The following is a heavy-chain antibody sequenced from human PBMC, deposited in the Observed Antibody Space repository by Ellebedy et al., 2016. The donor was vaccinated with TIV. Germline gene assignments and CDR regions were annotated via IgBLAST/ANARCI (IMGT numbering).Heavy chain of an antibody. CDR1: GGSISSSSYY. Sequence: MPSETLSLTCTVSGGSISSSSYYWGWIRQPPGKGLEWLGSIYYSGSTYYNPSLKSRVTISVDTSKNQFSLKLSSVTAADTAVYYCARGLAVAAVWYFDLWGRGTLVTVSS. D-gene: IGHD6-19*01. J-gene: IGHJ2*01. CDR2: IYYSGST. V-gene: IGHV4-39*07. CDR3: ARGLAVAAVWYFDL.